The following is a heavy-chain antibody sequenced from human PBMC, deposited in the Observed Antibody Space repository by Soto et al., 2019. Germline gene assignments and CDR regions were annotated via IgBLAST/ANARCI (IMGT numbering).Heavy chain of an antibody. CDR1: GDSVSSNTAS. CDR2: TYFRSKWYN. J-gene: IGHJ5*02. CDR3: AKGDNLGPKTGYAFDP. Sequence: SQTLSLTCALSGDSVSSNTASWNWIRQSPSRGPEWLGRTYFRSKWYNDYAVSVKSRIIINPDTSNNQFSLQLNSVTPEDTAVYFCAKGDNLGPKTGYAFDPWGQGIMVTVSS. D-gene: IGHD5-12*01. V-gene: IGHV6-1*01.